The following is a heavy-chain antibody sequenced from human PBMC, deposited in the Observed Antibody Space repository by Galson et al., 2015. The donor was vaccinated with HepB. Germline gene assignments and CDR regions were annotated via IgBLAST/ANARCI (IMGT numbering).Heavy chain of an antibody. CDR1: GGSFSGYY. D-gene: IGHD2-21*02. J-gene: IGHJ4*02. Sequence: ATLSLTCAVYGGSFSGYYWSWIRQPAGRGLEGLGEINHSGSTNYNPSLKSRFTISVDTSRNQFSLKLSSVTAADTAVYYCARVSPHRLLFDYWGQGTLVTVSS. V-gene: IGHV4-34*01. CDR2: INHSGST. CDR3: ARVSPHRLLFDY.